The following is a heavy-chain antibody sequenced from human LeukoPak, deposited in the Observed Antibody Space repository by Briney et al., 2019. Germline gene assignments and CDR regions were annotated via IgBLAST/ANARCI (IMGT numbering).Heavy chain of an antibody. CDR1: GFTFSSYA. CDR2: IYTSGST. J-gene: IGHJ6*04. V-gene: IGHV4-4*07. CDR3: ARASLAAAGYMDV. Sequence: GSLRLSCAASGFTFSSYAMSWIRQPAGKGLEWIGRIYTSGSTNYNPSLKSRVTISVDTSKNQFSLKLSSVTAADTAVYYCARASLAAAGYMDVWGKGTTVTVSS. D-gene: IGHD6-13*01.